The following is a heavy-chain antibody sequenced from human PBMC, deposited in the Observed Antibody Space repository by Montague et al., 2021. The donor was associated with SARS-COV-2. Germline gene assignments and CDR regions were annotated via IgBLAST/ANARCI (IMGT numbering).Heavy chain of an antibody. D-gene: IGHD3-10*01. CDR1: GFTFSQYD. CDR2: IGKAGDT. J-gene: IGHJ6*02. Sequence: SLRLSCAASGFTFSQYDMHWVRQVTGKGLEWVSGIGKAGDTHYPGTVKGRFTISGEDAKNSLYLQMNSLRAGDTAVYYCGRGVRYFGSGGWSFYYYGVDVWGRGTTVTVSS. V-gene: IGHV3-13*01. CDR3: GRGVRYFGSGGWSFYYYGVDV.